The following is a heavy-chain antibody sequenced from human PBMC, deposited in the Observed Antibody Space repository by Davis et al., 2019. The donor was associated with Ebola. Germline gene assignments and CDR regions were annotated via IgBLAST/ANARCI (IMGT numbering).Heavy chain of an antibody. CDR1: GFTFSADY. V-gene: IGHV3-11*04. J-gene: IGHJ6*02. CDR2: ISGSGSTT. CDR3: ARDLETYYDFWSGSLNYYYGMDV. Sequence: GGSLRLSCAASGFTFSADYMNWIRQAPGKGLEWVSYISGSGSTTYYADSVKGRFTISRDNAKNSLYLQMNSLRAEDTAVYYCARDLETYYDFWSGSLNYYYGMDVWGQGTTVTVSS. D-gene: IGHD3-3*01.